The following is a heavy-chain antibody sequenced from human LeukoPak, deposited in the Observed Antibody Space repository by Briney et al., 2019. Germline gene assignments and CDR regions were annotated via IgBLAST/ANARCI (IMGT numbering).Heavy chain of an antibody. CDR3: ASKRKYSSGALNY. Sequence: GGSLRLSCAASGFTVSSNYMSWVRQAPGKGLEWVSVIYSGGSTYYADSVKGRFTISRDNSKNTLYLQMNSLRAEDTAVYHCASKRKYSSGALNYWGQGTLVTVSS. V-gene: IGHV3-53*01. CDR1: GFTVSSNY. D-gene: IGHD6-19*01. J-gene: IGHJ4*02. CDR2: IYSGGST.